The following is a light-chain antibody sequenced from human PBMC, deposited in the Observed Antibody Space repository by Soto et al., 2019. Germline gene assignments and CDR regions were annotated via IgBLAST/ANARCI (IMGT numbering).Light chain of an antibody. CDR1: SSDVGAYNH. J-gene: IGLJ2*01. CDR2: DVN. V-gene: IGLV2-11*01. Sequence: QSALTQPRSVSGSPGESVAISCTGTSSDVGAYNHVAWYQQYPGKAPKLMVYDVNKRPSGVPDRFSGSKSGNTASLTISGLQAEDEADYHCCSSAGTYTVVFGGGTKLTV. CDR3: CSSAGTYTVV.